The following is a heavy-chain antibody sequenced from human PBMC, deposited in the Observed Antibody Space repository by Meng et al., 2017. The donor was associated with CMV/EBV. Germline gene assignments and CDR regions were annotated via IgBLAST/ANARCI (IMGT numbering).Heavy chain of an antibody. D-gene: IGHD5-24*01. CDR3: ASNGYTSGYYYYYGMDV. V-gene: IGHV1-69*05. Sequence: SVKVSCKASGGTFSSYAISWVRQAPGQGLKWMGGIIPIFGTANYAQKFQGRVTITTDESTSTAYMELSSLRSEDTAVYYCASNGYTSGYYYYYGMDVWGQGTTVTVSS. J-gene: IGHJ6*02. CDR2: IIPIFGTA. CDR1: GGTFSSYA.